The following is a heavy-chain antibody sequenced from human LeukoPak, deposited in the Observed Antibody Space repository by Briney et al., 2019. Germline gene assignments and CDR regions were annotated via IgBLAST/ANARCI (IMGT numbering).Heavy chain of an antibody. CDR1: GFTFTNYA. D-gene: IGHD3-9*01. J-gene: IGHJ4*02. V-gene: IGHV3-23*01. CDR3: AKWGDYDILTGYYVPDY. Sequence: PGGSLRISCVASGFTFTNYAMSWVRQAPGKGLEWVSAITGSDGSSYYADSVKGRFTISRDNSKNTLYLQVNSLRAEDTAVYYCAKWGDYDILTGYYVPDYWGQGTLVTVSS. CDR2: ITGSDGSS.